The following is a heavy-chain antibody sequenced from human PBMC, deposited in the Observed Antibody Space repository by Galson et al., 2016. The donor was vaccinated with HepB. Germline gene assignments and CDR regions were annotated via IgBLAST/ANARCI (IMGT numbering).Heavy chain of an antibody. CDR3: ARGRGYGDSPAYFDY. V-gene: IGHV3-33*01. Sequence: SLRLSCAASEFTFSTYGMHWVRQAPGKGLEWVAVIWYDGSNQYYAHSVEGRFTISRDNSKNTVFLQMNSLRAEDTAVYYCARGRGYGDSPAYFDYWGQGTLVTVSS. CDR1: EFTFSTYG. J-gene: IGHJ4*02. CDR2: IWYDGSNQ. D-gene: IGHD4-17*01.